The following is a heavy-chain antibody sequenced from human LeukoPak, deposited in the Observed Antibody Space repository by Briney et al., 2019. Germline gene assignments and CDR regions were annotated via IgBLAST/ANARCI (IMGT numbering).Heavy chain of an antibody. V-gene: IGHV4-59*01. CDR3: ASVKATVTSFDI. CDR1: GGSISSYY. Sequence: PSETRSLTCTVSGGSISSYYGSWIRQSPGKGLEWIANIYYTGTPYYNPSLQSRVTISVDMSKNQFSLKLSTVTAADTAVYYCASVKATVTSFDIWGQGTMVTVSS. J-gene: IGHJ3*02. CDR2: IYYTGTP. D-gene: IGHD2/OR15-2a*01.